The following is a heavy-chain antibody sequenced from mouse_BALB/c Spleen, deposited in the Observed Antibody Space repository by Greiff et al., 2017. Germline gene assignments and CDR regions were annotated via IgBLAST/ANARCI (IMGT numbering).Heavy chain of an antibody. D-gene: IGHD2-4*01. J-gene: IGHJ2*01. V-gene: IGHV3-2*02. CDR2: ISYSGST. Sequence: EVMLVESGPGLVKPSQSLSLTCTVTGYSITSDYAWNWIRQFPGNKLEWMGYISYSGSTSYNPSLKSRISITRDTSKNQFFLQLNSVTTEDTATYYCARSGTMITYFDYWGQGTTLTVSS. CDR3: ARSGTMITYFDY. CDR1: GYSITSDYA.